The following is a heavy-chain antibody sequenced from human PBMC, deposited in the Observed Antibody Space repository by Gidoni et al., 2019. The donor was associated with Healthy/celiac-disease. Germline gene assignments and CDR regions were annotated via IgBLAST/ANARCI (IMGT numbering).Heavy chain of an antibody. CDR1: GGSFSGYY. CDR2: INHSGST. Sequence: QVQLQQWGAGLLKPSETLSLTCAVYGGSFSGYYWSWIRQPPGKGLEWIGEINHSGSTNYNPSLKSRVTISVDTSKNQFSLKLSSVTAADTAVYYCARGSDWLDAFDIWGQGTMVTVSS. D-gene: IGHD3-9*01. V-gene: IGHV4-34*01. CDR3: ARGSDWLDAFDI. J-gene: IGHJ3*02.